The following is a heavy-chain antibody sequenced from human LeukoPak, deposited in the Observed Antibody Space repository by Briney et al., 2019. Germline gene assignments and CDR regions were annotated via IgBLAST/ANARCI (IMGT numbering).Heavy chain of an antibody. CDR2: ISWNSGNI. CDR1: GFTFDDYA. J-gene: IGHJ3*02. CDR3: AKDTSAEVVAGTPGAFDI. Sequence: PGGSLRLSCVVSGFTFDDYAMHWVRQAPGKGLEWVSGISWNSGNIGYADSVKGRFTISRDNAKNSLYLQMNSLRAEDTALYYCAKDTSAEVVAGTPGAFDIWGQGTKVTVSS. V-gene: IGHV3-9*01. D-gene: IGHD6-19*01.